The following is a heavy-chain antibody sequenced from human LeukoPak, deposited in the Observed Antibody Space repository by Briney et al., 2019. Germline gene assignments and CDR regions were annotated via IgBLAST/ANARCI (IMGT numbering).Heavy chain of an antibody. CDR3: VRRTSGSYSDY. CDR1: GGSIRNSSFY. Sequence: SETLSLTCAVSGGSIRNSSFYWGWIRQPPGKGLEWIATISYSGSTTSYNPSLKSRVTISVDTSKNQFSLKLNSVTAADTAVYYCVRRTSGSYSDYWGQGTLVTVSS. D-gene: IGHD1-26*01. CDR2: ISYSGSTT. J-gene: IGHJ4*02. V-gene: IGHV4-39*01.